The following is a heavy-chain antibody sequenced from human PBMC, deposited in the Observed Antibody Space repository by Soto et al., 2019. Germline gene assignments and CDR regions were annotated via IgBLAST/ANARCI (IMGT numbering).Heavy chain of an antibody. CDR1: GFAVISKY. CDR3: ARKLGDSYIYFDL. V-gene: IGHV3-23*01. D-gene: IGHD2-21*02. Sequence: GGSLRLSCAASGFAVISKYMTWVRQAPGKGLEWVSTISGSGGNTYYADSVKGRFTISRDNSKNTLFLQMNSLSAEDTAVFYCARKLGDSYIYFDLWGRGTLVTVSS. CDR2: ISGSGGNT. J-gene: IGHJ2*01.